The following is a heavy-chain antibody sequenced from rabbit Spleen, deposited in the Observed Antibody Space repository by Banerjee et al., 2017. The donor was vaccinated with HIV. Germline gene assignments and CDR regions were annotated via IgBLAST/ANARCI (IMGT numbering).Heavy chain of an antibody. D-gene: IGHD1-1*01. CDR3: ARDGSGGGFDFRL. Sequence: QEQLEESGGDLVKPEGSLTLTCTASGFSFSSSYYICWVRQAPGKGLEWIACIYTGSSGYIYYASWAKGRFTISKTSSTTVTLQLNSLTAADTATYFCARDGSGGGFDFRLWGPGTLVTVS. J-gene: IGHJ4*01. V-gene: IGHV1S45*01. CDR1: GFSFSSSYY. CDR2: IYTGSSGYI.